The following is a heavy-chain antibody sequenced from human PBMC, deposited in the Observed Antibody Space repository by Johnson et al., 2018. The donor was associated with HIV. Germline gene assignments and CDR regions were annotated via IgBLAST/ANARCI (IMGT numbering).Heavy chain of an antibody. D-gene: IGHD3-22*01. CDR1: GFTFSNAW. CDR2: IKSKTDGGTT. CDR3: TTGSRYSDSSGYYYWLGRGAFDI. Sequence: VQLVESGGGLVKPGGSLRLSCAASGFTFSNAWMNWVRQAPGKGLEWIGRIKSKTDGGTTDYGAPVKGRFTISRDDSKNTLYVQMNSLKTEDTAVYYCTTGSRYSDSSGYYYWLGRGAFDIWGQGTMVTVSS. V-gene: IGHV3-15*01. J-gene: IGHJ3*02.